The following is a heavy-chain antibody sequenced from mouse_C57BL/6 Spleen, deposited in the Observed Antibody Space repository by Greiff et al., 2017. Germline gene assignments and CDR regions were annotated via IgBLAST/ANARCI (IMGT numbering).Heavy chain of an antibody. CDR2: INPNNGGT. CDR3: ARSYYGSSYWYFDV. V-gene: IGHV1-18*01. CDR1: GYTFTDYN. J-gene: IGHJ1*03. Sequence: VQLQQPGAELVKPGASVKLSCKASGYTFTDYNMDWVKQSHGKSLEWIGDINPNNGGTIYNQKFKGKATLTVDKSSSTAYMELRSLTSEDTAVYYCARSYYGSSYWYFDVWGTGTTVTVSS. D-gene: IGHD1-1*01.